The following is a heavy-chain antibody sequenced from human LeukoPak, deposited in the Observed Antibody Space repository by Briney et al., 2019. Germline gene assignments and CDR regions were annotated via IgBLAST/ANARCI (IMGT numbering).Heavy chain of an antibody. D-gene: IGHD3/OR15-3a*01. CDR2: ISDSGGST. V-gene: IGHV3-23*01. CDR1: GITLSNCG. Sequence: EGSLRLSCAVSGITLSNCGMSWVRQAPGKGLEWVAGISDSGGSTKYADSVKGRFTIARDNRKNTLYLQMNSLRAEDTAVYFCAKRGVVIRVILVGFHKEAYYFESWGQGALVTVSS. J-gene: IGHJ4*02. CDR3: AKRGVVIRVILVGFHKEAYYFES.